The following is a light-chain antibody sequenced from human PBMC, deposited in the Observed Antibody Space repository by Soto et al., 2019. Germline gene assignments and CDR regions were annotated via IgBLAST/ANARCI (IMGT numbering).Light chain of an antibody. V-gene: IGKV3-11*01. CDR3: QQRGT. J-gene: IGKJ3*01. CDR1: QSVNKH. Sequence: EIVLTQSPATVSVSPWERAGLSCRASQSVNKHLAWYQHRPGQAPRLLIYDTSYRAAGIPARFSGSGSGTDFTLTISSLEPEDLAVYYCQQRGTFGPGTKVDI. CDR2: DTS.